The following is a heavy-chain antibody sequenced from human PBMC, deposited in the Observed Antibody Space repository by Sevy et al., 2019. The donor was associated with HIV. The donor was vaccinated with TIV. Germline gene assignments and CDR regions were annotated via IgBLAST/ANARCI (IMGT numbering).Heavy chain of an antibody. CDR1: GFAFSNYYA. D-gene: IGHD4-17*01. J-gene: IGHJ6*02. Sequence: GGSLRLSCAASGFAFSNYYAMHWVRQAPGKGLEWVALISYDGSDKYYADSVKGRFTISRDNFKNTLYLQMNSLTTEDTAVYYCARPRANYVDHYFFYAMDVRGQGTTVTVSS. CDR2: ISYDGSDK. CDR3: ARPRANYVDHYFFYAMDV. V-gene: IGHV3-30-3*01.